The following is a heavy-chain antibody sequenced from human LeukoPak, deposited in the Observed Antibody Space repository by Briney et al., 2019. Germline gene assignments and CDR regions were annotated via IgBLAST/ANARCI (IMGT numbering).Heavy chain of an antibody. CDR1: GGSLTSDY. J-gene: IGHJ4*02. V-gene: IGHV4-4*07. CDR2: IYNTGST. CDR3: ARDIGNYYDYIYHYYYDY. D-gene: IGHD3-22*01. Sequence: PSESLSLTCTVSGGSLTSDYGSWVRQPAGEGLEWGGRIYNTGSTWYNPPLKSRVSMSIDTSKNQFSLKLPSVTAADAAVYYCARDIGNYYDYIYHYYYDYWGQGSLVTVSS.